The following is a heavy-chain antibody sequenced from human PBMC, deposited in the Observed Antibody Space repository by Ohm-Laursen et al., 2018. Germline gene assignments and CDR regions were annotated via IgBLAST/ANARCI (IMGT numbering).Heavy chain of an antibody. Sequence: SLRLSCAASGFIFRNSGMHWVRQAPGKGLEWVAVIWYDGSNQYYADSVKGRFTISRDNSQNTLYLQMNSLRAEDTAVYYCAREDGNCTSAVCYRRFDPWGQGTLVTVSS. D-gene: IGHD2-8*01. CDR2: IWYDGSNQ. CDR3: AREDGNCTSAVCYRRFDP. CDR1: GFIFRNSG. J-gene: IGHJ5*02. V-gene: IGHV3-33*01.